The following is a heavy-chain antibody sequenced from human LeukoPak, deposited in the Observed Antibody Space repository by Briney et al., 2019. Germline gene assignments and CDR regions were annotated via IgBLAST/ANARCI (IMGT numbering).Heavy chain of an antibody. CDR2: IYPGDSDT. D-gene: IGHD6-19*01. CDR1: GYSFTTFW. J-gene: IGHJ4*02. V-gene: IGHV5-51*01. CDR3: VRRRAVAGNYYFDY. Sequence: GESLKISCKGSGYSFTTFWIGWVRQMPGKGLERMGIIYPGDSDTRYSPPFQGQVTISADKSVSTAYLQWGSLKASDTAMYYCVRRRAVAGNYYFDYWGQGTLVTVSS.